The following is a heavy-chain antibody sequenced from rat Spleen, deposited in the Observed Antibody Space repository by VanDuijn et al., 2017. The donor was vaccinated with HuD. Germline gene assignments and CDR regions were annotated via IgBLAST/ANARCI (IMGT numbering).Heavy chain of an antibody. CDR2: IWGDGST. D-gene: IGHD1-4*01. CDR3: AQLPGSH. Sequence: QVQLKESGPGLVQPSQTLSVTCTVSGFSLTSYAVHWVRQAPGRGLEWMGMIWGDGSTNYNSALKSRLSISRETSKSQVFLTMHSLQTDDTAVYYCAQLPGSHWGQGVMVTVSS. CDR1: GFSLTSYA. V-gene: IGHV2-77*01. J-gene: IGHJ2*01.